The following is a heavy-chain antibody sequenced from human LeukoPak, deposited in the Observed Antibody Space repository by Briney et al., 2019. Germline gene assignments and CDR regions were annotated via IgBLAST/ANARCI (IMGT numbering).Heavy chain of an antibody. D-gene: IGHD3-16*01. J-gene: IGHJ4*02. V-gene: IGHV1-2*02. CDR3: APTSEAYTSNWSV. CDR1: GYRFTDDY. Sequence: ASVKVACKTSGYRFTDDYIHWVRQAPGQGLEWMGWINPDTDFTNYAPKFRGRVIMTRDTSISTAYMEVRRLTFDDTAIYYCAPTSEAYTSNWSVWGQGTLVTVSP. CDR2: INPDTDFT.